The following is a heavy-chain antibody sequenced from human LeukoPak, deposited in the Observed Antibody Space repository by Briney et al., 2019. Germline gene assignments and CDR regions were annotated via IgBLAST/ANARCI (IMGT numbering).Heavy chain of an antibody. Sequence: SETLSLTCTVSGGSISSGSYYWSWIRQPAGKGLEWIGRIYTSGSTNYNPSLKSRVTISVDTSKNQFSLKLSSVTAADTAVYYCAREHRAIFGVVYFDYWGQGTLVTVSS. V-gene: IGHV4-61*02. D-gene: IGHD3-3*01. CDR3: AREHRAIFGVVYFDY. CDR2: IYTSGST. J-gene: IGHJ4*02. CDR1: GGSISSGSYY.